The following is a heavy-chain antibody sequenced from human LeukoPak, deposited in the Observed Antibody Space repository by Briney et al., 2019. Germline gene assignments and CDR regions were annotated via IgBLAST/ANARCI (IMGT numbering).Heavy chain of an antibody. CDR2: ISATGGST. V-gene: IGHV3-23*01. CDR3: ARDLVRGTLGYFEY. J-gene: IGHJ4*02. Sequence: GGSLRLSCAASGFTFSTYAMSWVRQAPGKGLELVSAISATGGSTYYADSVKGRFTISRDNSKNTLYLQMNSLRAEDPAVYYCARDLVRGTLGYFEYWGQGTLVTVSS. CDR1: GFTFSTYA. D-gene: IGHD3-10*01.